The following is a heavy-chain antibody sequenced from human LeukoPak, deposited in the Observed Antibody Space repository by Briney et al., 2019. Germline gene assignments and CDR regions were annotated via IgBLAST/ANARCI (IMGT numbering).Heavy chain of an antibody. V-gene: IGHV3-23*01. J-gene: IGHJ4*02. CDR3: ASRTRGGSGWSFDY. CDR2: ISGSGGST. CDR1: GFTFSSYA. D-gene: IGHD6-19*01. Sequence: GGSLRLSCAASGFTFSSYAMSWVRQAPGKGLEWVSAISGSGGSTYYADSVKGRFTISRDNSKNTLYLQMNSLRAEDTAVYYCASRTRGGSGWSFDYWGQGTLVTVSS.